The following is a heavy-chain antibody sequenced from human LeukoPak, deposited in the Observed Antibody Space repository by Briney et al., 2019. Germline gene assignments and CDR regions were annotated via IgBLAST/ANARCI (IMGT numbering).Heavy chain of an antibody. CDR1: GGSISSSNW. V-gene: IGHV4-4*02. CDR2: IYHTGST. D-gene: IGHD2-15*01. CDR3: ARGYCSGGACYSYFDY. Sequence: SGTLSLTCAVSGGSISSSNWWSWVRQPPGKGLEWIGEIYHTGSTNYNPSLTSRVTMSVDKSKNQFSLKLSSVTAADTAVYYCARGYCSGGACYSYFDYWGQGTLVTVSS. J-gene: IGHJ4*02.